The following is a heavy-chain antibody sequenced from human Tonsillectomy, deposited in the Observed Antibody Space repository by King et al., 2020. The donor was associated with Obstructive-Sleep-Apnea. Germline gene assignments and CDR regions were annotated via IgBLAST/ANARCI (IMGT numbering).Heavy chain of an antibody. D-gene: IGHD5-12*01. CDR2: ISYDGSNK. J-gene: IGHJ4*02. V-gene: IGHV3-30*18. CDR1: GFTFSSYG. Sequence: VQLVQSGGGVVQPGRALRLSCAASGFTFSSYGMHWVRQAPGKGLEWVALISYDGSNKYYADSGKGRLTISRDNSKNTLYLQMNSLRADETAVYYCAKVQWVRSGGPFDYWGQGTLVTVSS. CDR3: AKVQWVRSGGPFDY.